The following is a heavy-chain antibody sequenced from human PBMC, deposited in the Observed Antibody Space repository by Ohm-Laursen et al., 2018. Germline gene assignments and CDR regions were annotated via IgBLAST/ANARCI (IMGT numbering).Heavy chain of an antibody. CDR3: ARDLVGATTDAFDI. J-gene: IGHJ3*02. Sequence: QTLSLTCATSGDSVSSNSAAWNWIRQSPSSGLEWLGRTYYRSKWYNDYAVSVKSRITINPDTSKNQFSLQLNSVTPEDTAVYYCARDLVGATTDAFDIWGQGTMVTVSS. V-gene: IGHV6-1*01. D-gene: IGHD1-26*01. CDR2: TYYRSKWYN. CDR1: GDSVSSNSAA.